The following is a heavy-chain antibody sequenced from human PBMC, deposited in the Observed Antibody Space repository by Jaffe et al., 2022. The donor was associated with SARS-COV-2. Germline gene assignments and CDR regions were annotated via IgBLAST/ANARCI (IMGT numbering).Heavy chain of an antibody. CDR1: GFTFSSYW. J-gene: IGHJ4*02. D-gene: IGHD3-22*01. CDR3: ARDGPDYYDSSGYYYDY. CDR2: IKQDGSEK. Sequence: EVQLVESGGGLVQPGGSLRLSCAASGFTFSSYWMSWVRQAPGKGLEWVANIKQDGSEKYYVDSVKGRFTISRDNAKNSLYLQMNSLRAEDTAVYYCARDGPDYYDSSGYYYDYWGQGTLVTVSS. V-gene: IGHV3-7*01.